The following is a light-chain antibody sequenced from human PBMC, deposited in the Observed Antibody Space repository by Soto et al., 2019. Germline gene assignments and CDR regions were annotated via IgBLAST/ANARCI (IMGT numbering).Light chain of an antibody. CDR1: SSDVGGYNY. CDR3: SSYTSSSIDYV. CDR2: EVS. J-gene: IGLJ1*01. V-gene: IGLV2-14*01. Sequence: QSALTQPASVSGSPGQSITISCTGTSSDVGGYNYVSWYQQHPGKAPKLMIYEVSNRPSGVSNRFPGSKSGNTASLTISGLQAEVEADYYCSSYTSSSIDYVFGTGTKLTVL.